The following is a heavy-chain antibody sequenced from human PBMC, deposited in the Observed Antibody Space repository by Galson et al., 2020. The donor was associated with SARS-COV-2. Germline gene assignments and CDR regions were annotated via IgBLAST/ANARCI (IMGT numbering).Heavy chain of an antibody. J-gene: IGHJ3*02. CDR2: MFHSGNT. CDR1: TYSISSNNW. V-gene: IGHV4-28*01. CDR3: ATSTISLDAFDI. D-gene: IGHD3-3*02. Sequence: SETLSLTCAVSTYSISSNNWWGWIRQPPGKGLEWIGYMFHSGNTYYNPSLNNRVTMSVDTSKNEFSLKLTSVTAVDTAVYYCATSTISLDAFDIWGQGTLVTVSS.